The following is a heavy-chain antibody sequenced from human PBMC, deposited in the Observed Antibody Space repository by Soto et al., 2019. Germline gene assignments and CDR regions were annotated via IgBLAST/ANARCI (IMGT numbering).Heavy chain of an antibody. CDR1: GFTFGSYA. CDR2: ISGGGSGR. Sequence: VQLVESGGGLVQPGGSLRLSCAVSGFTFGSYAMTWVRQAPGKGLEWVSVISGGGSGRSYSDSVEARFTISRDNLKNLLYLQMNTLRAEHTAVYFCPCVRFPSTPRRPRDYYFMDVWGNGTTISVSS. J-gene: IGHJ6*03. V-gene: IGHV3-23*04. CDR3: PCVRFPSTPRRPRDYYFMDV.